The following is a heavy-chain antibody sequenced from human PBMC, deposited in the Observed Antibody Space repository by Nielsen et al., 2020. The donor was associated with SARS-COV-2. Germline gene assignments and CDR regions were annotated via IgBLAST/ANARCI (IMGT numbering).Heavy chain of an antibody. Sequence: SETLSLTCTVSGGSISSYYWSWIRQPPGKGLEWIGEINHSGSTNYNPSLKSRVTISVDTSKNQFSLKLSSVTAADTAVYYCARGFIPIGCTNGVCYSNWFDPWGQGTLVTVSS. CDR1: GGSISSYY. J-gene: IGHJ5*02. CDR3: ARGFIPIGCTNGVCYSNWFDP. V-gene: IGHV4-34*01. D-gene: IGHD2-8*01. CDR2: INHSGST.